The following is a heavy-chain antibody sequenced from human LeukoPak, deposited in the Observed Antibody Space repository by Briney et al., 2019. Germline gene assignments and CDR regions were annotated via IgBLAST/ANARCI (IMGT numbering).Heavy chain of an antibody. Sequence: PGGSLGLSCAASGFTLTYYAMHWVRQAPGKGLEWVAVTSYDGNKKYYADSVKGRFTISRDSSKNTLYLQMSSLRAEDTAVYYCARSSYDYGGIEGPFDYWGQGTLVTVSS. D-gene: IGHD4-23*01. CDR1: GFTLTYYA. V-gene: IGHV3-30*15. J-gene: IGHJ4*02. CDR3: ARSSYDYGGIEGPFDY. CDR2: TSYDGNKK.